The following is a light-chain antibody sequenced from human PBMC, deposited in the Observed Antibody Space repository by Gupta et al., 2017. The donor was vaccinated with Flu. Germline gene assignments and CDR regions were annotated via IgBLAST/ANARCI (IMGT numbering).Light chain of an antibody. J-gene: IGKJ1*01. CDR3: QQYYSTPWT. V-gene: IGKV4-1*01. CDR2: WAS. Sequence: DIVMIQSPDSLAVSLGERATINCKSSQNVLYISNNKNYLAWYQQKPGQPPKLLISWASTRESGVPDRFSGSGSGTDFTLTISSLQAEDVAVYYCQQYYSTPWTFGQGTSVEIK. CDR1: QNVLYISNNKNY.